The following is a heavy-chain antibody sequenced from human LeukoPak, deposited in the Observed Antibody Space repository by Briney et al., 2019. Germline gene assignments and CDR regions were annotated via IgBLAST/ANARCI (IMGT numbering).Heavy chain of an antibody. V-gene: IGHV3-7*04. J-gene: IGHJ4*02. CDR2: IHPEGNEK. Sequence: PGGSLRLSCAASGFTFRNFCMRWLRQAPGRGLELVANIHPEGNEKYHVESVKGRFTISRNNPKSSLFLQMNGLRVEDTAVYYCARGDAFSGDHWGQGTLVTVSS. CDR3: ARGDAFSGDH. CDR1: GFTFRNFC.